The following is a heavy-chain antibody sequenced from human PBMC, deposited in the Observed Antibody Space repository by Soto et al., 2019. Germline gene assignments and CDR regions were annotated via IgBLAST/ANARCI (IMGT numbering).Heavy chain of an antibody. V-gene: IGHV1-58*01. CDR2: IVVGSGNT. CDR1: GLTFTGSP. D-gene: IGHD3-3*01. Sequence: SVKVCGKESGLTFTGSPVQCVRQARGQRLEWIGWIVVGSGNTNYAQKFQERVTITRDMSTSTAYMELSSLRSEDTAVYYCAASYYDFWSGYYTLFDYWGQGTLGTVSS. CDR3: AASYYDFWSGYYTLFDY. J-gene: IGHJ4*02.